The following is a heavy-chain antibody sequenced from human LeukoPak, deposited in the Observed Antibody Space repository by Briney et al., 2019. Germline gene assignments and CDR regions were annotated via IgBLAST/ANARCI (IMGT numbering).Heavy chain of an antibody. CDR2: INHSGST. V-gene: IGHV4-34*01. CDR3: ARVPYCSGGSCNYYYYYGMDV. CDR1: GGSLSGYY. Sequence: PSETLSLTCAVYGGSLSGYYWGWIRQPPGKGLEWIGEINHSGSTNYNPSLKSRVTISVDTSKNQFSLRLSSVTAADTAVCYCARVPYCSGGSCNYYYYYGMDVWGQGTTVTVSS. J-gene: IGHJ6*02. D-gene: IGHD2-15*01.